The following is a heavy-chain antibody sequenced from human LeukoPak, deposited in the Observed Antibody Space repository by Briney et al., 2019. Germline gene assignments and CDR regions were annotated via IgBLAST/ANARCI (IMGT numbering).Heavy chain of an antibody. CDR1: GFTFSNAW. Sequence: GGSLRLSCAASGFTFSNAWMSWVRQAPGKGLEWVGRIKSRTDGGATDYAAPVKGRFTISRDDSKNTLYLETNSLKSEDTAVYYCATTHYDSSGYYPHDYWGQGTLVTVSS. V-gene: IGHV3-15*01. D-gene: IGHD3-22*01. CDR3: ATTHYDSSGYYPHDY. J-gene: IGHJ4*02. CDR2: IKSRTDGGAT.